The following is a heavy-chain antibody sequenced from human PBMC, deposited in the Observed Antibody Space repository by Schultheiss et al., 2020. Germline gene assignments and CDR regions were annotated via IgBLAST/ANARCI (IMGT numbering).Heavy chain of an antibody. D-gene: IGHD6-13*01. CDR3: ARSGRIAAAGTDPVGY. Sequence: ASVKVSCKASGYTFTSYAMHWVRQAPGQRLEWMGWINAGNGNTKYSQKFQGRVTITRDTSASTAYMELSSLRSEDTAVYYCARSGRIAAAGTDPVGYWGQGTLVTVSS. V-gene: IGHV1-3*01. CDR1: GYTFTSYA. CDR2: INAGNGNT. J-gene: IGHJ4*02.